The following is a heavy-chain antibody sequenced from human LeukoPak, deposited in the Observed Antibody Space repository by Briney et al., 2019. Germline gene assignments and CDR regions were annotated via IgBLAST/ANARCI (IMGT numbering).Heavy chain of an antibody. CDR2: INPNSGGT. CDR1: GYTFTSYG. V-gene: IGHV1-2*02. Sequence: GASVKVSCKASGYTFTSYGISWVRQAPGQGLEWMGWINPNSGGTNYAQKFQGRVTMTRDTSITTAYMELSRLRSDDTAVYYCARGRYNWNDGYYYYMDVWGKGTTVTISS. J-gene: IGHJ6*03. CDR3: ARGRYNWNDGYYYYMDV. D-gene: IGHD1-1*01.